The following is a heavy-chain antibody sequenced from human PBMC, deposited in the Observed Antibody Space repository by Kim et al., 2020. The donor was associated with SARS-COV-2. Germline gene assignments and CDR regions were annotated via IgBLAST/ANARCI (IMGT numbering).Heavy chain of an antibody. CDR2: IYYSGST. J-gene: IGHJ4*02. D-gene: IGHD3-9*01. CDR1: GGSISSSSYY. Sequence: SETLSLTCTVSGGSISSSSYYWGWIRQPPGKGLEWIGSIYYSGSTYYNPSLKSRVTISVDTSKNQFSLKLSSVTAADTAVYYCARQIITIWDLDYWGQGTLVTVSS. V-gene: IGHV4-39*01. CDR3: ARQIITIWDLDY.